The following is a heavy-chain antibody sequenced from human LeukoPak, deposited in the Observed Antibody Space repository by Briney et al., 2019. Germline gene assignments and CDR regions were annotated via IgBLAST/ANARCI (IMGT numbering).Heavy chain of an antibody. CDR2: ISPYNGKT. V-gene: IGHV1-18*01. CDR1: GYTFSTYG. CDR3: ARVELWFGDLLPTLHAFDI. Sequence: ASVKVSCKASGYTFSTYGISWVRQVPGQGPEWMGWISPYNGKTNYAQKFQGRVTMTTDTATSTGYMEMRSLRSDDSAVYYCARVELWFGDLLPTLHAFDIWGQGTMVTVSS. J-gene: IGHJ3*02. D-gene: IGHD3-10*01.